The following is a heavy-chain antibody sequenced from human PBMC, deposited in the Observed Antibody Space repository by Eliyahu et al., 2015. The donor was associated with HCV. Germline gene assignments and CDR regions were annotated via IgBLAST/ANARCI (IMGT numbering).Heavy chain of an antibody. Sequence: QVQLQQWGAGLLKPSETLSLTCGVHGGSFSDYSWHXIXQPPGKGLEWXGEINXRGXTNYNXXLKSRVTMSVDTSKKQFSLRLRSVTAADTAVYYCARGLIHITMIVVVMIPNALGAFDIWGQGTMVTVSS. CDR2: INXRGXT. CDR3: ARGLIHITMIVVVMIPNALGAFDI. J-gene: IGHJ3*02. V-gene: IGHV4-34*01. CDR1: GGSFSDYS. D-gene: IGHD3-22*01.